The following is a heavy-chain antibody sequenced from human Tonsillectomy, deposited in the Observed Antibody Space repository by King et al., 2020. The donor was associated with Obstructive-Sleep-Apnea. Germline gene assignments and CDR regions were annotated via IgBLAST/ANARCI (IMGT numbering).Heavy chain of an antibody. V-gene: IGHV3-23*04. CDR2: ISDSSGSI. D-gene: IGHD3-10*01. J-gene: IGHJ1*01. CDR3: VKDGVARGAIAAYFQH. Sequence: VQLVESGGGLVQPGGSLRLSCAATGFALNSYAMGWVRQAPGKGLEWVSVISDSSGSIYSAASVRGRFSISRDNSKNTLYLQLKSLRADDTAVYYCVKDGVARGAIAAYFQHWGQGTLVTVSS. CDR1: GFALNSYA.